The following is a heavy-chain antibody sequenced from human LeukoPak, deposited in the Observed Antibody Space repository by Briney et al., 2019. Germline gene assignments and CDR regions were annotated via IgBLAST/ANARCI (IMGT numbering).Heavy chain of an antibody. J-gene: IGHJ4*02. Sequence: ASVKVSCKASGYTFTGYYIHWVRQAPGQGLEWMGWINPNSGGTNSAQKFQGRVTMTRDTSISTAYMELSTLRSDDTAVYYCAREGLYGDRELGYWGQGTLVTVSS. D-gene: IGHD4-17*01. CDR2: INPNSGGT. CDR1: GYTFTGYY. CDR3: AREGLYGDRELGY. V-gene: IGHV1-2*02.